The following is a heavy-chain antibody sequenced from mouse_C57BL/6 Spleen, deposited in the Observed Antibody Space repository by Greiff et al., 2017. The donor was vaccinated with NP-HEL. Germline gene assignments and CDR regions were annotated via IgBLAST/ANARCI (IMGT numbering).Heavy chain of an antibody. V-gene: IGHV1-50*01. J-gene: IGHJ4*01. CDR3: ARSVPYGMDY. CDR1: GYTFTSYW. Sequence: QVQLQQPGAELVKPGASVKLSCKASGYTFTSYWMQWVKQRPGQGLEWIGEIDPSDSYTNYNQKFKGKATLTVDTSSSTAYMQLSSLTSEDSAVYYCARSVPYGMDYWGQGTSVTVSS. CDR2: IDPSDSYT.